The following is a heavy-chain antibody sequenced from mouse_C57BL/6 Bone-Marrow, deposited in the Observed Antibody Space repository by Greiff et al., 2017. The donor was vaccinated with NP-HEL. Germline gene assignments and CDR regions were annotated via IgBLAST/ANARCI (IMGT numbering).Heavy chain of an antibody. J-gene: IGHJ4*01. D-gene: IGHD1-1*01. CDR2: IDPNSGGT. V-gene: IGHV1-72*01. Sequence: VKLQQPGAELVKPGASVKLSCKASGYTFTSYWMPWVKQRPGRGLEWIGRIDPNSGGTKYNEKFKSKATLTVDKPSSTAYMQLSSLTSEDSAVYYCARGLLLRYGAVDYWGKGTSVTVSS. CDR1: GYTFTSYW. CDR3: ARGLLLRYGAVDY.